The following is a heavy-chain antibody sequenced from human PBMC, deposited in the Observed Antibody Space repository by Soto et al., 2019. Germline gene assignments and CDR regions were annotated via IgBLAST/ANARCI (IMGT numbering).Heavy chain of an antibody. CDR1: GYKFTTFW. CDR3: ARPASGGSRDAFDV. CDR2: IDPTDSFT. D-gene: IGHD2-15*01. Sequence: GESLKISCKASGYKFTTFWLNWVRQTPGKGLEWLGRIDPTDSFTNYSPPFEGHVTISVDRSISTAYLQWNSLQASDIAIYYCARPASGGSRDAFDVWGQGTTVTVSS. V-gene: IGHV5-10-1*01. J-gene: IGHJ3*01.